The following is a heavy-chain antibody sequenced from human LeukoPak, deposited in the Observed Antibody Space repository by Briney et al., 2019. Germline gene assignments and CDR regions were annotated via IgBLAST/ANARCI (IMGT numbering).Heavy chain of an antibody. CDR3: ARVVSGGVIWAY. J-gene: IGHJ4*02. V-gene: IGHV1-2*02. D-gene: IGHD3-16*01. Sequence: ASVTVSFTASGYTFTNYYIHWVRQAPGQGLEWVGWINPNSGETNYAQKLQGRVTMTRDTSIITAFMELSRLTSDDTAVYYCARVVSGGVIWAYWGQGTLVTVSS. CDR1: GYTFTNYY. CDR2: INPNSGET.